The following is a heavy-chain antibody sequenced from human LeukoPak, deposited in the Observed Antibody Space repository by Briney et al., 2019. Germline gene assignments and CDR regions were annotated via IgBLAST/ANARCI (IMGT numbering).Heavy chain of an antibody. CDR2: INPSGGST. CDR3: ARDVGITVADSFDP. CDR1: GYTFTNYY. V-gene: IGHV1-46*01. Sequence: ASVKVSCKASGYTFTNYYMHWVRQAPGQGLEWMGMINPSGGSTTYAQKFQGRVTMTTDTSTSTVYMEVRGLRSDDTAMYYCARDVGITVADSFDPWGQGTLVTVSS. J-gene: IGHJ5*02. D-gene: IGHD6-13*01.